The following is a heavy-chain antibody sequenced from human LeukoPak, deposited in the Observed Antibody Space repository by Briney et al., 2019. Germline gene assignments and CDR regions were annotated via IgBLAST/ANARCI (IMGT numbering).Heavy chain of an antibody. D-gene: IGHD3-10*02. Sequence: ASVKVSCKASGYTFTSYDINWVRQATGQGLEWMGWMNPNSGNTGYAQKFQGRVTITRNTSISTAYMELSSLRSEDTAVYYCARDVHPLNWFDPWGQGTLVTVSS. V-gene: IGHV1-8*03. J-gene: IGHJ5*02. CDR1: GYTFTSYD. CDR2: MNPNSGNT. CDR3: ARDVHPLNWFDP.